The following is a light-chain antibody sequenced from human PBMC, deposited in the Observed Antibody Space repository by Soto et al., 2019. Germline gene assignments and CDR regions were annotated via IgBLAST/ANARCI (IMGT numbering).Light chain of an antibody. CDR3: QQYATSAPWT. V-gene: IGKV3-20*01. J-gene: IGKJ1*01. CDR2: GAS. Sequence: EIVLTQSPGTLSLSPGERATLSCRASQSVSSNYLAWYQQKPGQAPRLLIYGASSRATGRPDRFSGSGSGTDFTLTISRLEPEDFAVYSCQQYATSAPWTFGQGTKVEIK. CDR1: QSVSSNY.